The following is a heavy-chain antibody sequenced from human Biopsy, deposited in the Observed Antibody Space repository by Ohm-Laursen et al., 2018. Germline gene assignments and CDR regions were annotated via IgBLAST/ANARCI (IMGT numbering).Heavy chain of an antibody. CDR2: INPTGGTA. V-gene: IGHV1-46*01. CDR3: ARDETGSSVFGPYYYGMDV. Sequence: ASVKVSCKPSGYSFTSYYMHWVRQAPGQGLEWVGIINPTGGTASYAEKFQGRVTLTRDTSTGTVYLELNSLISEDTALYYCARDETGSSVFGPYYYGMDVWGQGTTVTVSS. CDR1: GYSFTSYY. D-gene: IGHD3-9*01. J-gene: IGHJ6*02.